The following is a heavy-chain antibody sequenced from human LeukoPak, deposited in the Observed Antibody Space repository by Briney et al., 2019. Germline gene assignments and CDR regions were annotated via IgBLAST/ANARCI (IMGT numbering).Heavy chain of an antibody. Sequence: GASVKVSCKASGYTFTSYGISWVRQAPGQGLEWMGWISAYNGNTNYAQKLQGRVTMTTDTSTSTAYMGLRSLRSDDTAVYYCARDRRGCSGSYHDYWGQGTLVTVSS. CDR2: ISAYNGNT. D-gene: IGHD1-26*01. J-gene: IGHJ4*02. CDR3: ARDRRGCSGSYHDY. CDR1: GYTFTSYG. V-gene: IGHV1-18*01.